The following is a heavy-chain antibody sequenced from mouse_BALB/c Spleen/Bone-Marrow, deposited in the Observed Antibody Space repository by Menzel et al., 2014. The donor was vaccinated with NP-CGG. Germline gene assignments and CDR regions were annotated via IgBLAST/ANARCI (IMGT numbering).Heavy chain of an antibody. D-gene: IGHD1-1*01. CDR1: GFTFSSYG. J-gene: IGHJ4*01. Sequence: DVHLVESGGDLVKPGGSLKLSCAASGFTFSSYGMSWVRQTPDKRLEWVATISSGGSYTYCPDSVKGRFTISRDNANNTLYLQMSSLKSEDSAMYFCARRGTTVQYYYPMDYWGQGTSVTVPS. CDR2: ISSGGSYT. V-gene: IGHV5-6*01. CDR3: ARRGTTVQYYYPMDY.